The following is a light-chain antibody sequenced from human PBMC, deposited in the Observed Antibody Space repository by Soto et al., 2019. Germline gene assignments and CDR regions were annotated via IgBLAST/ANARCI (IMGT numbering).Light chain of an antibody. J-gene: IGKJ2*01. CDR3: QKYNSAPHT. CDR1: QGISNY. CDR2: AAS. Sequence: DIQMTQSPSSLSASVGDRVTITCRASQGISNYLAWYQQKPGKVPKLLIYAASTLKSGVPSRFSGSGSGTDFTRTISSLQPEDVATYYCQKYNSAPHTFGQGTKLEIK. V-gene: IGKV1-27*01.